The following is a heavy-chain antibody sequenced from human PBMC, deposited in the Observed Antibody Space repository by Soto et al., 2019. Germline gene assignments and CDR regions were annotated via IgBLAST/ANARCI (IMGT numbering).Heavy chain of an antibody. CDR1: GFTFSNAW. V-gene: IGHV3-15*01. CDR2: IKSKTDGGTT. J-gene: IGHJ6*02. CDR3: TTDSSLIFGVVRFGYYYYGMDV. D-gene: IGHD3-3*01. Sequence: GGSLRLSCAASGFTFSNAWMSWVRQAPGKGLEWVGRIKSKTDGGTTDYAAPVKGRFTISRDDSKNTLYLQMNSLKTEDTAVYYCTTDSSLIFGVVRFGYYYYGMDVWGQGTTVTVSS.